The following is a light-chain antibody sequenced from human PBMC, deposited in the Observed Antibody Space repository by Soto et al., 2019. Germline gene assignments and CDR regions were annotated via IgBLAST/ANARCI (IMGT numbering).Light chain of an antibody. J-gene: IGKJ5*01. CDR3: QQYSNLIT. V-gene: IGKV1-33*01. CDR2: DAS. Sequence: DIQMTQSPSSLSASVGDRVTITCQASQDVSNYLNWYQQKLGKAPKLLIYDASNLETGVPSRFSGSGSGTYFSFTISSLRPEDFATYYCQQYSNLITIGQGTRLEIK. CDR1: QDVSNY.